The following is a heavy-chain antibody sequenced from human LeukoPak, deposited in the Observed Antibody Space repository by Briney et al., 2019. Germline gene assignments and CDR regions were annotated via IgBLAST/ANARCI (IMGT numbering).Heavy chain of an antibody. J-gene: IGHJ4*02. Sequence: HPGGSLRLSCAASGFTFDDYAMHWVRQAPGKGLEGVSGISWNSGSIGYADSVKGRFTISRDNAKNSLYLQMNSLRAEDTALYYCAKDGEQLGSFDYWGQGTLVTVSS. CDR1: GFTFDDYA. D-gene: IGHD6-13*01. V-gene: IGHV3-9*01. CDR3: AKDGEQLGSFDY. CDR2: ISWNSGSI.